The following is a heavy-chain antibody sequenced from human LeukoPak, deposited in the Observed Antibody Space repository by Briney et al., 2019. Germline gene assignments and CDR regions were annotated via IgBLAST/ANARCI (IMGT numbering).Heavy chain of an antibody. CDR2: ISSSSSPI. J-gene: IGHJ4*02. CDR3: AGLGAWFGELLSDY. D-gene: IGHD3-10*01. CDR1: GFTFSSYS. Sequence: GGSLRLSCAASGFTFSSYSMNWVRQAPGKGLEWVSYISSSSSPIYYADSVKGRFTISRDNSKNTLYLQMNSLRAEDTSVYYCAGLGAWFGELLSDYWGQGTLVTVSS. V-gene: IGHV3-48*01.